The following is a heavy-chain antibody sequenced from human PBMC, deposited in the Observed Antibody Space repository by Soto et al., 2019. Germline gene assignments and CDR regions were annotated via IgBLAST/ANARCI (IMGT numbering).Heavy chain of an antibody. J-gene: IGHJ6*03. CDR1: GFTFSRYA. Sequence: PGGSLRLSCAASGFTFSRYAMSWVRQATGKGLEWVSAISGSGGSTYYADSVKGRFTISRDNSKNTLYLQMNSLRAEDTALYYCARGAPYCSGGSCYPYSYYYYYYMDVWGKGTTVTVSS. D-gene: IGHD2-15*01. CDR2: ISGSGGST. V-gene: IGHV3-23*01. CDR3: ARGAPYCSGGSCYPYSYYYYYYMDV.